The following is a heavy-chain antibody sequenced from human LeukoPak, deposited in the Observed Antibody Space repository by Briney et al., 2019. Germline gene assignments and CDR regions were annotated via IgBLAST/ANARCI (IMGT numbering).Heavy chain of an antibody. CDR1: GFTFSTYS. V-gene: IGHV3-21*01. CDR3: ATDGQSSGWYGFDY. D-gene: IGHD6-19*01. CDR2: ITSPVGHI. Sequence: GGSLRLSCAASGFTFSTYSMNWVRQAPGKGLEWVASITSPVGHIYYADSLKGRITISRGNAKSSLYLQMNSLRAEDTAVYYCATDGQSSGWYGFDYWGQGTLVTVSS. J-gene: IGHJ4*02.